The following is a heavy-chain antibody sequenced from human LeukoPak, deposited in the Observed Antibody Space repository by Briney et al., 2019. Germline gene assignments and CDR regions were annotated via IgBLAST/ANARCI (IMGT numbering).Heavy chain of an antibody. CDR2: INPSGHRT. Sequence: ASVKVSCKASGYSFNSYYIHWVRQAPGQGLEWMGTINPSGHRTIYAQNFQGRVTMTTDTSTRIVDMGLSGLKSEDTAVYYCARDLGDYGGNSGFFDFWGQGILVTVSS. V-gene: IGHV1-46*02. CDR3: ARDLGDYGGNSGFFDF. D-gene: IGHD4-23*01. J-gene: IGHJ4*02. CDR1: GYSFNSYY.